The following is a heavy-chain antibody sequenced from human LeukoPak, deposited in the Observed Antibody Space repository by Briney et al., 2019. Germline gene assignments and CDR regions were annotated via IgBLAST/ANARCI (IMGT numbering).Heavy chain of an antibody. V-gene: IGHV1-2*02. Sequence: GASVKVSCKASGYTFTGYYMHWVRQAPGQGLEWMGWINPNNGGTNYAQKFQGRVTMTRDTSISTAYMELSRLRSDDTAVYYCARGGYSSGWYVNWFDPWGQGTLVTVSS. D-gene: IGHD6-19*01. CDR2: INPNNGGT. CDR3: ARGGYSSGWYVNWFDP. CDR1: GYTFTGYY. J-gene: IGHJ5*02.